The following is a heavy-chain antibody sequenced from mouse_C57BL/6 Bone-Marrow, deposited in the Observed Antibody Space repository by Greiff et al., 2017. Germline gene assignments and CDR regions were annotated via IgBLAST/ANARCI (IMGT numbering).Heavy chain of an antibody. CDR3: ARGSGYGFAC. D-gene: IGHD1-1*01. CDR1: GFNIKDDY. V-gene: IGHV14-4*01. CDR2: IDPEKGDT. J-gene: IGHJ3*01. Sequence: EVQLQQSGAELVRPGASVTLSCTASGFNIKDDYMHWVKQRPEQGLEWIGWIDPEKGDTEYASKFQGKATITADKTSNTAYLQLSSLPSADTAVYDCARGSGYGFACWGQGTLVTVS.